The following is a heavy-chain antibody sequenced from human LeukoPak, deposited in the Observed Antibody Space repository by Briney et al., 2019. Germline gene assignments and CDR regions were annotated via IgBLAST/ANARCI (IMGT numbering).Heavy chain of an antibody. CDR3: ASYYGGLVGY. J-gene: IGHJ4*02. CDR2: INPSGGST. D-gene: IGHD3-22*01. Sequence: ASVKVSCKASGYTFTSYYMHWVRQAPGQGLEWMGVINPSGGSTSYAQKFQGRVTMTSDMSTSTVYMELSSLRSEDTAVYYCASYYGGLVGYWGQGTLVTVSS. CDR1: GYTFTSYY. V-gene: IGHV1-46*01.